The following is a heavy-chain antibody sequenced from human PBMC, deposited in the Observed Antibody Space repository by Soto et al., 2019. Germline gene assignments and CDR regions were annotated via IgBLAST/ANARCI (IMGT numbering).Heavy chain of an antibody. V-gene: IGHV4-59*08. Sequence: SETLSLTCTVSGGSISSYYWSWIRQPPGKGLEWIGYVYYSGSTNYNPSLKSRVTISVDTSKNQFSLKMNSVTAADTAVYYCARWNYGNFDYWGQGTLVTVSS. CDR3: ARWNYGNFDY. CDR1: GGSISSYY. CDR2: VYYSGST. D-gene: IGHD1-7*01. J-gene: IGHJ4*02.